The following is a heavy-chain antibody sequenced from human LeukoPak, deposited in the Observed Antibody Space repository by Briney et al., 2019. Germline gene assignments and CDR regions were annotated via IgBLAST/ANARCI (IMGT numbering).Heavy chain of an antibody. J-gene: IGHJ4*01. Sequence: GGSLRLSCAVSGFTFTSYWMNWVRQAPGKGLEWVASIRQDGSKKSYVDSVKGRFTISRDNTKNSLYLQINSLRAEDTAVYYCARDGTAAGLYFDLWGQGTLVTVSS. CDR1: GFTFTSYW. CDR2: IRQDGSKK. CDR3: ARDGTAAGLYFDL. D-gene: IGHD6-13*01. V-gene: IGHV3-7*01.